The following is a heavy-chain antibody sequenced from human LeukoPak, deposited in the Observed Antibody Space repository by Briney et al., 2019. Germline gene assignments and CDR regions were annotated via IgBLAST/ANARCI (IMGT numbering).Heavy chain of an antibody. CDR1: GFTFSTYA. CDR3: ARIDSSGYYDY. V-gene: IGHV3-64*02. D-gene: IGHD3-22*01. Sequence: GGSLRLSCAASGFTFSTYAMHWVRQAPGKGLEYVSAISSDGGSTYYADSVKGRFTISRDNSKNTLYLQMGSPRTEDMAVYYCARIDSSGYYDYWGQGTLVTVSS. CDR2: ISSDGGST. J-gene: IGHJ4*02.